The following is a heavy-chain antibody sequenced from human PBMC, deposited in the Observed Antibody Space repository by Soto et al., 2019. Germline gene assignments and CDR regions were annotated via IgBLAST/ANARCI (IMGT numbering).Heavy chain of an antibody. CDR2: INHSGST. CDR3: ARSIGKRPFDY. CDR1: GGSFSGYY. V-gene: IGHV4-34*01. D-gene: IGHD1-26*01. Sequence: LSLTCAVYGGSFSGYYWSWIRQPPGKGLEWIGEINHSGSTNYNPSLKSRVTISVDTSKNQFSLKLSSVTAADTAVYYCARSIGKRPFDYWGQGTLVTVSS. J-gene: IGHJ4*02.